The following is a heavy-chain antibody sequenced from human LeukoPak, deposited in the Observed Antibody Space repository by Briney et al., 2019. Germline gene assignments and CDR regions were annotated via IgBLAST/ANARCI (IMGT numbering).Heavy chain of an antibody. D-gene: IGHD6-13*01. V-gene: IGHV4-59*01. Sequence: SETLSLTCTASGGSISSYYWSWIRQPPGKGLEWMGYIYYSGSTNYNPSLKSRVTISVDTSKNQFSLKLSSVTAADTAVYYCARLRGKGSLVVNWCDPWGQGTLVTVSS. J-gene: IGHJ5*02. CDR1: GGSISSYY. CDR3: ARLRGKGSLVVNWCDP. CDR2: IYYSGST.